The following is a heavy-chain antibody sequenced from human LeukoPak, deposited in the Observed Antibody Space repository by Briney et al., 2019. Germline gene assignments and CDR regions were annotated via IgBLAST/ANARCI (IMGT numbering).Heavy chain of an antibody. CDR3: ARAPLYDVWSGYPDY. CDR2: INHSGST. V-gene: IGHV4-34*01. D-gene: IGHD3-3*01. J-gene: IGHJ4*02. Sequence: SETLSLTCAVYGGSFSGSYWSWIRQPPGKGLEWIGEINHSGSTNYNPSLKSRVTISVDTSKNQISLKLSSVTAADTAVYYCARAPLYDVWSGYPDYWGQGTLVTVSS. CDR1: GGSFSGSY.